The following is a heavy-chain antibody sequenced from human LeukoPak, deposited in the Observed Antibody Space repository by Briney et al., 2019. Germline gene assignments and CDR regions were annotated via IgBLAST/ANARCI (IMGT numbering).Heavy chain of an antibody. J-gene: IGHJ6*02. CDR2: ISYDGSNK. D-gene: IGHD3-10*01. V-gene: IGHV3-30-3*01. CDR1: GFTFSSYA. Sequence: GGSLRLSCAASGFTFSSYAMSWVRQAPGQGLDWVAVISYDGSNKYYADSVKGRFTISRDNSKNTLYLQMNSLRAEDTAVYYCARTTYYYGSGTLMDVWGQGTTVTV. CDR3: ARTTYYYGSGTLMDV.